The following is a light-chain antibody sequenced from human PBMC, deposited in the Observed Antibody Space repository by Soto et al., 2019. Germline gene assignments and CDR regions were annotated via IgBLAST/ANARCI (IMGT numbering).Light chain of an antibody. Sequence: QSGLTQPASVSGSPGQSITISCTGTSSDVGGYNYVSWYQQHPGKAPKLMIYEVSNRPSGVSNRFSGSKSGNTASLTISGLQAEDEADYYCSSYTSSSTSYVFGTGTKVTV. CDR1: SSDVGGYNY. CDR3: SSYTSSSTSYV. CDR2: EVS. V-gene: IGLV2-14*01. J-gene: IGLJ1*01.